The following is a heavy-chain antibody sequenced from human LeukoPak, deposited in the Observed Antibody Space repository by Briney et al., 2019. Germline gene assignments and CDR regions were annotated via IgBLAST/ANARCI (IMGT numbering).Heavy chain of an antibody. V-gene: IGHV4-38-2*02. D-gene: IGHD3-9*01. CDR1: GYSISSGYY. J-gene: IGHJ6*03. CDR2: IYHSGST. Sequence: PSETLSLTCTVSGYSISSGYYWGWIRQPPGKGLEWIGSIYHSGSTNYNPSLKSRATISVDTSKNQFSLKLSSVTAADTAVYYCARVLEAEYYDILTGYYYYYYMDVWGKGTTVTVSS. CDR3: ARVLEAEYYDILTGYYYYYYMDV.